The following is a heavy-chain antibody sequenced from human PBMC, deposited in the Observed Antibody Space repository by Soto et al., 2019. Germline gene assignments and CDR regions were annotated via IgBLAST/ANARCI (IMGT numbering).Heavy chain of an antibody. CDR1: GGSFSGYY. CDR2: INHSGST. CDR3: AREVKYDYVWGSYRSHHFFDY. D-gene: IGHD3-16*02. J-gene: IGHJ4*02. V-gene: IGHV4-34*01. Sequence: SETLTLTCAVYGGSFSGYYWSWIRQAPGKGLEWIGEINHSGSTNYNPSLKSRVTISADTCKNQFSMKLSSVHAADKAVYYCAREVKYDYVWGSYRSHHFFDYWGQGNLVTVSS.